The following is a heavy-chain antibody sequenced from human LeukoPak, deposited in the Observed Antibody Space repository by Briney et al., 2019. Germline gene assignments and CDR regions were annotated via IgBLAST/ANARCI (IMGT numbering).Heavy chain of an antibody. V-gene: IGHV5-51*01. CDR2: IYPGDSDT. CDR1: GYSFTSYW. CDR3: ASSDYDYGGNFDY. J-gene: IGHJ4*02. D-gene: IGHD4-23*01. Sequence: GESLKISCKGSGYSFTSYWIGWVRQMPGEGLEWMGIIYPGDSDTRYSPSFQGQVTISADKSIGTAYLQWSSLKASDTAMYYCASSDYDYGGNFDYWGQGTLVTVSS.